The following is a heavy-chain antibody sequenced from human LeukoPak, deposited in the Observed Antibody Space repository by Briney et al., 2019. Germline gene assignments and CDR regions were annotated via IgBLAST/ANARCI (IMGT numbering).Heavy chain of an antibody. Sequence: ASVKVSCKASGYTFTGYYMHWVRQAPGQGLEWMGWINPNSGGTNYAQKFQGRVTMTRDTSISTAYMELSRLRSDDTAVYYCARDQRVGATKKGIGYWGQGTLVTVSS. CDR3: ARDQRVGATKKGIGY. CDR2: INPNSGGT. V-gene: IGHV1-2*02. J-gene: IGHJ4*02. D-gene: IGHD1-26*01. CDR1: GYTFTGYY.